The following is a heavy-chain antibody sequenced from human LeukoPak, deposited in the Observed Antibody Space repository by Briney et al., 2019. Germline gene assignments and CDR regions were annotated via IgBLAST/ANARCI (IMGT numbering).Heavy chain of an antibody. CDR1: GFTFSDYY. J-gene: IGHJ6*02. CDR3: ARDRGRRHYYGSGSYSYYYYYYGMDV. Sequence: GGSLRLSCAASGFTFSDYYMSWIRQAPGKGLEWVSYISSSGSTIYYADSVKGRSTISRDNAKNSLYLQMNSLRAEDTAVYYCARDRGRRHYYGSGSYSYYYYYYGMDVWGQGTTVTVSS. D-gene: IGHD3-10*01. CDR2: ISSSGSTI. V-gene: IGHV3-11*01.